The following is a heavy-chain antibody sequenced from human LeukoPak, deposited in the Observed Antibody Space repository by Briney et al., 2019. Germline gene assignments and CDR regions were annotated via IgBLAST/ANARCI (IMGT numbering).Heavy chain of an antibody. Sequence: GGSLRLSCAASGFTFSTYAMAWVRQAPGKGLEWVSAIGDYTYYTESVKGRFTISRDNSKNTLYLQMNDVGADDAAFYYCAKAWAFVSANFFDSWGQGTLVTVSS. CDR3: AKAWAFVSANFFDS. D-gene: IGHD2/OR15-2a*01. CDR2: IGDYT. CDR1: GFTFSTYA. V-gene: IGHV3-23*01. J-gene: IGHJ4*02.